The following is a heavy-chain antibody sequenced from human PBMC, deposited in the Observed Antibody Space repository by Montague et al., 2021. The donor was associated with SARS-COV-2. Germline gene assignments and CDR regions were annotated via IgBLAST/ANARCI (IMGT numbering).Heavy chain of an antibody. CDR1: GVSVKNYY. CDR2: VHYSGET. Sequence: SETLSLTCTVSGVSVKNYYWSWIRQPPGKGLEWIGYVHYSGETKSNPSLQNPISISLDASKNQFYLSLTSVTSADAAVCYCARHHISTMYGYSWFDPWGRGTLVTVSS. CDR3: ARHHISTMYGYSWFDP. J-gene: IGHJ5*02. D-gene: IGHD1-14*01. V-gene: IGHV4-59*02.